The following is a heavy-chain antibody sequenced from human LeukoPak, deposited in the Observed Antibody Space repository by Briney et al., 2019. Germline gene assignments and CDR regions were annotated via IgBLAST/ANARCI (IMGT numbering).Heavy chain of an antibody. D-gene: IGHD2-15*01. CDR2: ISYDGSDK. V-gene: IGHV3-30*02. J-gene: IGHJ4*02. CDR1: GFTFNSYG. Sequence: VGSLRLSCAAAGFTFNSYGIHWVRQAPGKGLEWVAFISYDGSDKYYADSVKGRFTISRDNSKNTLYLQMSSLRAEDTAVYYCAKDRRGSCNGGSCYCCDYWGQGTLVTVSS. CDR3: AKDRRGSCNGGSCYCCDY.